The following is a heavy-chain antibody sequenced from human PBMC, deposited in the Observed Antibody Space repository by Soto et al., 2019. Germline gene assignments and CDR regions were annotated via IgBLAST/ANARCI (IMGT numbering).Heavy chain of an antibody. CDR2: IIPIFGTT. Sequence: QVQMVQSGAEVKNPGSSVKVSCTASGDTSSTYAFTWVRQAPGQGLEWMGGIIPIFGTTRYAQKYKGRITITADGPTTTYMELSSLRSDDTAIYYCVRGIQLWSRFDYWGQGTLVIVSS. J-gene: IGHJ4*02. D-gene: IGHD5-18*01. CDR3: VRGIQLWSRFDY. CDR1: GDTSSTYA. V-gene: IGHV1-69*01.